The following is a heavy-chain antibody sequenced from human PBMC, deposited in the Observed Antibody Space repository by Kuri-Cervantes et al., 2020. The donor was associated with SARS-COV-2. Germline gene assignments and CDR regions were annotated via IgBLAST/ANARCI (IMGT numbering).Heavy chain of an antibody. D-gene: IGHD1-14*01. CDR3: ARETPDHRNSWFDY. J-gene: IGHJ4*02. V-gene: IGHV3-30*04. CDR1: GFAFSDFA. CDR2: ISYATSTL. Sequence: GGSLRLSCAASGFAFSDFALHWVRQAPGKGLEWVAIISYATSTLYAGSVQGRFTISRDNSKNTVYLHMNSLKPEDTAFYYCARETPDHRNSWFDYWGQGSLVTVSS.